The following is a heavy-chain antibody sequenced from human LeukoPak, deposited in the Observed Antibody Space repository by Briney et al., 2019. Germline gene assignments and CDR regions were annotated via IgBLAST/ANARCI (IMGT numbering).Heavy chain of an antibody. V-gene: IGHV3-53*01. CDR3: ARDLGSSHDF. D-gene: IGHD6-13*01. CDR2: VYSGGST. J-gene: IGHJ4*02. Sequence: GGSLRLSCAASGFTVSDYYMNWVRQAPGEGLEWVPVVYSGGSTYHADSVKGRLTISRDKAKNTVYLQMNSLRAEDTAVYYCARDLGSSHDFWGQGTLVTVSS. CDR1: GFTVSDYY.